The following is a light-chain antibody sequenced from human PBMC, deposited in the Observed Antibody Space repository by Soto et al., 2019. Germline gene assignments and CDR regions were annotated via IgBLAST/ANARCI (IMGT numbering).Light chain of an antibody. CDR3: QQYKQWPVA. V-gene: IGKV3-15*01. Sequence: VITKSPTTRSVSQWERATILSRANPRVGSNLGWYRQNPGQAPGRIIYGASTRATGVPAMFSGSGSATQFTLTISSLQSEDFGFYYCQQYKQWPVAFGGGTKV. CDR1: PRVGSN. J-gene: IGKJ4*01. CDR2: GAS.